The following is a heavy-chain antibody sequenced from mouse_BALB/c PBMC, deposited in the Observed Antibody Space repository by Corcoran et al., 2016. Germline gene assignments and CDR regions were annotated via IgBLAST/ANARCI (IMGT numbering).Heavy chain of an antibody. V-gene: IGHV14-1*02. CDR1: GFNIKDYY. J-gene: IGHJ1*01. CDR3: AYGSRRYFDV. Sequence: EVQLQQSGAELVRPGALVKLSCKASGFNIKDYYMHWVKQRPEQGLEWIGWIDPENGNTIYDPKFQGKASITADTSSNTAYLQLSSLTSEDTAVYYCAYGSRRYFDVWGAGTTVTVSS. D-gene: IGHD1-1*01. CDR2: IDPENGNT.